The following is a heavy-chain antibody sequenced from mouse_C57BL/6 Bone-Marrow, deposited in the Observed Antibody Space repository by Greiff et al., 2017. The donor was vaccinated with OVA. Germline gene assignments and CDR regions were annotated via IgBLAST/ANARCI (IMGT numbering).Heavy chain of an antibody. V-gene: IGHV1-9*01. CDR1: GYTFTGYW. J-gene: IGHJ3*01. CDR2: ILTGSGST. Sequence: VQLQESGAELMKPGASVKLSCKATGYTFTGYWIEWVKQRPGHGLEWIGEILTGSGSTNYNEKFKGKATFTADTSSNTAYMQLSSLTTEDSAIYYCARWRLRRFAYWGQGTLVTVSA. D-gene: IGHD2-4*01. CDR3: ARWRLRRFAY.